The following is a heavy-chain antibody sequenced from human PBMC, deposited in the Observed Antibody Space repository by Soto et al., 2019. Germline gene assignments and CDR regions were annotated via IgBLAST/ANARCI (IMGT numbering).Heavy chain of an antibody. D-gene: IGHD1-20*01. CDR1: GGPFSGYY. V-gene: IGHV4-34*01. CDR3: ATSQKGYNWNYFDH. J-gene: IGHJ4*02. CDR2: INPSGST. Sequence: SETLSLTCAVYGGPFSGYYWSWIRQPPGKGLEWIGEINPSGSTNCNPSLKMRVSVSVDTSQNQFSLKVSGVSAADTAVYYCATSQKGYNWNYFDHWGQGALVTVSS.